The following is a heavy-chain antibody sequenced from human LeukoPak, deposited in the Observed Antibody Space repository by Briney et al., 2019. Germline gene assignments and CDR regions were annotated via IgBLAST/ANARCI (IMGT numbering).Heavy chain of an antibody. CDR3: ARLGIAAAYFDY. CDR2: IYYSGST. V-gene: IGHV4-59*05. CDR1: GGSIRSYY. D-gene: IGHD6-13*01. J-gene: IGHJ4*02. Sequence: PSETLSLTCTVSGGSIRSYYWSWIRQPAGKGLEWIGSIYYSGSTYYNPSLKSRVTISVDTSKNQFSLKLSSVTAADTAVYYCARLGIAAAYFDYWGQGTLVTVSS.